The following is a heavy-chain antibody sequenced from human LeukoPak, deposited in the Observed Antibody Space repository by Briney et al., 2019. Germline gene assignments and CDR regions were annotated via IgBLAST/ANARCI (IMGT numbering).Heavy chain of an antibody. CDR2: ISYDGSNK. J-gene: IGHJ6*03. Sequence: DPGGSLRLSCAASGFTFSSYGMHWVRQAPGKGLEWVAVISYDGSNKYYADSVKGRFTISRDNSKNTLYLQMNSLRAEDTAVYYCAKATLARSQGYYYYYMDVWGKGTTVTVSS. V-gene: IGHV3-30*18. CDR3: AKATLARSQGYYYYYMDV. CDR1: GFTFSSYG.